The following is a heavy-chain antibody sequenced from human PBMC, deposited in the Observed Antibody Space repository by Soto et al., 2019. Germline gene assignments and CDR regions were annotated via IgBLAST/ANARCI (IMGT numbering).Heavy chain of an antibody. Sequence: QVQLVQSGAEVRMPGASVKVSCKASGYTFTNYYIHWVRQAPGQGLEWMGTINPSGGSTTYTQKCKGRVTMTRDTSPSAVYMELSSLRSEDTAVYYCVRGGLNWLGAYWGQGALVTVSS. V-gene: IGHV1-46*01. D-gene: IGHD6-19*01. J-gene: IGHJ4*02. CDR2: INPSGGST. CDR3: VRGGLNWLGAY. CDR1: GYTFTNYY.